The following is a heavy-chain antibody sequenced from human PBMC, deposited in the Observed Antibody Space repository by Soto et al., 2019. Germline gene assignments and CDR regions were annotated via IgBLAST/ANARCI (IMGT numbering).Heavy chain of an antibody. Sequence: QVQLVQSGAEVKKPGSSVKVSCKASGGTFSSYAISWVRQAPGQGLEWMGGIIPIFGTANYAQKFQGRVTITADKSTSTAYMELSSLRSEDTDVYYCARDSLWFGELFPSYYYGMDVWGQGTTVTVSS. D-gene: IGHD3-10*01. CDR1: GGTFSSYA. CDR2: IIPIFGTA. J-gene: IGHJ6*02. CDR3: ARDSLWFGELFPSYYYGMDV. V-gene: IGHV1-69*06.